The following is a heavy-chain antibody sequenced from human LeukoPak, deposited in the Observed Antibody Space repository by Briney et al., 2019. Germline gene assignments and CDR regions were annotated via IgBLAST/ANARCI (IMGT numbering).Heavy chain of an antibody. J-gene: IGHJ4*02. D-gene: IGHD2/OR15-2a*01. CDR1: GSTFSSYS. Sequence: GGSLRLSCAASGSTFSSYSMNWVRQAPGKGLEWVSSISSGSSYLSYADSLKGRFTISRDNAKNSLYLQMNSLRAEDTAVYYCAKGGATVLTGLGYWGQGILVTVSS. CDR3: AKGGATVLTGLGY. CDR2: ISSGSSYL. V-gene: IGHV3-21*01.